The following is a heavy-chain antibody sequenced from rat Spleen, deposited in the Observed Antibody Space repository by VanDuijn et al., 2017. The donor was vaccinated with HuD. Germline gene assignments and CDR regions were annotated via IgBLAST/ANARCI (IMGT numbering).Heavy chain of an antibody. V-gene: IGHV5-25*01. D-gene: IGHD1-4*01. CDR2: ISTGGGNT. CDR3: ARREYNYAYYFDY. CDR1: GFTFSNYY. Sequence: EVQLVESGGGLVQPGRSMKLSCAASGFTFSNYYMAWVRQAPTKGLEWVASISTGGGNTYYRDSVKGRFTIFRDSAKSTLYLQMDSRRSDDTATYYCARREYNYAYYFDYWGQGVMVTVSS. J-gene: IGHJ2*01.